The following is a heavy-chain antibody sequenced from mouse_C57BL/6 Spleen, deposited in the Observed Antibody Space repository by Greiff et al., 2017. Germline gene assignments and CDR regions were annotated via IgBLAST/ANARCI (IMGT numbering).Heavy chain of an antibody. J-gene: IGHJ4*01. CDR1: GYTFTDYY. D-gene: IGHD2-4*01. Sequence: VQLQQSGPELVKPGASVKISCKASGYTFTDYYMNWVKQSHGKSLEWTGDINPNNGGTSYNQKFKGKATLTVDKSSSTAYMELRSLTSEDSAVYYCARYDYDDYWGQGTSVTVSS. V-gene: IGHV1-26*01. CDR2: INPNNGGT. CDR3: ARYDYDDY.